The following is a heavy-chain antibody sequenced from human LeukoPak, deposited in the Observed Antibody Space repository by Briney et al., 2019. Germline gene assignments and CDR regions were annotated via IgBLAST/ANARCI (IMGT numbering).Heavy chain of an antibody. J-gene: IGHJ4*02. Sequence: KPSETLSLTCTVSGGSISSGDYYWSWIRQPLGKGLEWIGYIYHSGSTYYNPSLRSRVTISVDSSENQFSLKLSSVTAADTAVYYCARSKDYGGNLGDFDYWGQGTLVTVSS. CDR1: GGSISSGDYY. D-gene: IGHD4-23*01. CDR2: IYHSGST. V-gene: IGHV4-30-4*01. CDR3: ARSKDYGGNLGDFDY.